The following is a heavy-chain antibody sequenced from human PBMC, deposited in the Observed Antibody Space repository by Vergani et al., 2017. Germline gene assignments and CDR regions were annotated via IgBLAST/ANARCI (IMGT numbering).Heavy chain of an antibody. CDR1: GYSFTSYW. CDR2: SYPGDSDT. CDR3: ARKAIIGVVHYDY. D-gene: IGHD3-3*01. J-gene: IGHJ4*02. Sequence: EVQLVQSGAEVTKPGEPLTISCNGSGYSFTSYWIVCVRQMPGKGLGWMGISYPGDSDTRYSPAFQGQVTISADKSISTAYLQWSSLKAADPAMYYCARKAIIGVVHYDYGGQGTLVTVSS. V-gene: IGHV5-51*01.